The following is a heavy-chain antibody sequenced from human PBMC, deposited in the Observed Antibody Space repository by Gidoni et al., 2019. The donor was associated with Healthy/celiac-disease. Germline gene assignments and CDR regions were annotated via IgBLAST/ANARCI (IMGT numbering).Heavy chain of an antibody. CDR3: ARQRNLYGDYISRAFDI. CDR1: GGSISSSSYY. Sequence: QLQLQESGPGLVKPSETLSLTCTVSGGSISSSSYYWGWIRQPPGKGLEWIGSIYYSGSTYYNPSLKSRVTISVDTSKNQFSLKLSSVTAADTAVYYCARQRNLYGDYISRAFDIWGQGTMVTVSS. V-gene: IGHV4-39*01. J-gene: IGHJ3*02. D-gene: IGHD4-17*01. CDR2: IYYSGST.